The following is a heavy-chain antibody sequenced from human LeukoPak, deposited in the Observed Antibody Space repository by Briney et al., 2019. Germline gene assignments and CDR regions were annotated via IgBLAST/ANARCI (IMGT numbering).Heavy chain of an antibody. J-gene: IGHJ6*02. D-gene: IGHD6-19*01. CDR3: AGNGGSGWVYYGMDV. Sequence: KPSETLSLTCTVSGGSISSYYWSWIRQPAGKGLEWIGRIYTSGSTNYNPSLKSRVTMSVDTSKNQFSLKLSSVTAADTAVYYCAGNGGSGWVYYGMDVWGQGTTVTVSS. CDR2: IYTSGST. CDR1: GGSISSYY. V-gene: IGHV4-4*07.